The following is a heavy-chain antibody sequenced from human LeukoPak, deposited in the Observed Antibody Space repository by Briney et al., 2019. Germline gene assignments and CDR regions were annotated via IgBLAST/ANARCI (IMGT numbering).Heavy chain of an antibody. CDR3: ASYSGSYPYYFDC. J-gene: IGHJ4*02. CDR1: GFTFSTYE. Sequence: GGSLRLSCAASGFTFSTYEMNWVRQAPGKGLEWVSYISSSGSAMYYTDSVKGRFTISRDNAKNSLYLQMNSLRAEDTAVYYCASYSGSYPYYFDCWGQGTLVTVSS. CDR2: ISSSGSAM. D-gene: IGHD1-26*01. V-gene: IGHV3-48*03.